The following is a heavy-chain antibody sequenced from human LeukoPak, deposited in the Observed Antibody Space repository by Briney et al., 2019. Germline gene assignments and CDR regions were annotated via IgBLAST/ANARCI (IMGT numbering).Heavy chain of an antibody. D-gene: IGHD2-2*01. J-gene: IGHJ4*02. Sequence: PGGSLRLSCAASGFTFSSYWMSWVRQAPGKGLEWVANIKQDGSEKYYVDSVKGRFTISRDNAKNSLYLQMNSLRAEDTAVYYCARDLGYCSSTSCYDGDYWGQGTLVTVSS. CDR3: ARDLGYCSSTSCYDGDY. V-gene: IGHV3-7*01. CDR2: IKQDGSEK. CDR1: GFTFSSYW.